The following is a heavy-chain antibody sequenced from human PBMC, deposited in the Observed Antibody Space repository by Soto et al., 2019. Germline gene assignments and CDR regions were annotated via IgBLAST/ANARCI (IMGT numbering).Heavy chain of an antibody. V-gene: IGHV3-30*18. J-gene: IGHJ6*02. CDR2: ISYDGSNK. Sequence: PGWSLRISCASSRFTFSSYGMHWVRKAPGKGLEWVAVISYDGSNKYYADSVKGRFTISRDNSKNTLYLQMNSLRAEDTAVYYCAKDSIVGATVYYYGMDVWGQGTTVTVSS. CDR3: AKDSIVGATVYYYGMDV. CDR1: RFTFSSYG. D-gene: IGHD1-26*01.